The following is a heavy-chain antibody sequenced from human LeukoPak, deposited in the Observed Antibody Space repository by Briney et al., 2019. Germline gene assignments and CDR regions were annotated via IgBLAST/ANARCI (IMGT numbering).Heavy chain of an antibody. CDR2: IYYTGRT. Sequence: PSETLSLTCTVSGGSISSYYWSWIRQPPGKGLEWIGFIYYTGRTNSNPSLKSRVAISVDTSKNQFSLELISVTAADTAVYYCARYDSGGLNYWGQGTLVTVSS. CDR3: ARYDSGGLNY. V-gene: IGHV4-59*01. D-gene: IGHD3-22*01. CDR1: GGSISSYY. J-gene: IGHJ4*02.